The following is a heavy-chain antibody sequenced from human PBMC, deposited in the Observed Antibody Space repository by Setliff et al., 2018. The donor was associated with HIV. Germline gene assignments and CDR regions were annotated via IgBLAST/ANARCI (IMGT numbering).Heavy chain of an antibody. J-gene: IGHJ5*01. V-gene: IGHV1-18*01. D-gene: IGHD3-22*01. CDR1: GYIFNAYA. CDR3: ARGPKLMIPTSNWFDS. Sequence: ASVKVSCKTSGYIFNAYAITWVRQAPGQGLEWMGWISPYNGDIKYAQKVQGRVTVTIDTSATTAYMEVRSLTPDDTAVYYCARGPKLMIPTSNWFDSWGQGTPVTVSS. CDR2: ISPYNGDI.